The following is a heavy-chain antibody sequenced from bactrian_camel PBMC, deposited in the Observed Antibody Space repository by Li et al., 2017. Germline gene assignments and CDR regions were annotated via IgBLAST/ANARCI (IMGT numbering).Heavy chain of an antibody. CDR2: VYSGSGNT. D-gene: IGHD7*01. CDR3: AATRGNPFEWWSPTNFGY. CDR1: GYAAKGYC. Sequence: VQLVESGGGSGQAGGSLRLSCAASGYAAKGYCVGWLRQAPGKEREGVATVYSGSGNTYDADSVKGRFTISQDSDNNTVYPQMNSLRPEDTAMYYCAATRGNPFEWWSPTNFGYWGQGTQVTVS. J-gene: IGHJ6*01. V-gene: IGHV3S40*01.